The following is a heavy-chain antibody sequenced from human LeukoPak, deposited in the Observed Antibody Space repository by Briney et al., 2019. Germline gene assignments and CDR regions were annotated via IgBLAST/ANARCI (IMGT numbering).Heavy chain of an antibody. CDR3: ARDPGSSAFDL. Sequence: PGGSLRLSCAASGLNFTAFWMSWVSQTAEKGLEFVANINRDSSVKNYVDSAKGRFTISRDNAKKSLFLELNSLRADDTAVFYCARDPGSSAFDLWGQGALVTVST. CDR1: GLNFTAFW. D-gene: IGHD1-14*01. J-gene: IGHJ4*02. V-gene: IGHV3-7*01. CDR2: INRDSSVK.